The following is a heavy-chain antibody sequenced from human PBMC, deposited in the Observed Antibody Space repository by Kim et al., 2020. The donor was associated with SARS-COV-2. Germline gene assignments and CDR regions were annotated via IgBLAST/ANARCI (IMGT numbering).Heavy chain of an antibody. J-gene: IGHJ4*02. D-gene: IGHD4-17*01. CDR3: ARWGYGDVFFLDY. Sequence: EQKFRGRVTMTRDTSTSTVYMELSSLRSEDTAVDYCARWGYGDVFFLDYWGQGTLVTVSS. V-gene: IGHV1-46*01.